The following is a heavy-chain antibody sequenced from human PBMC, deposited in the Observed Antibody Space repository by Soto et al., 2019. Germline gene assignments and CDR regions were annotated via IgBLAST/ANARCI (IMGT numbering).Heavy chain of an antibody. Sequence: SVKVSCKASGGTFSSYAISWVRQAPGQGLEWMGGIIPIFGTANYAQKFQGRVTITADESASTAYMELSSLRSEDTAVYYCARLSAMITFGGVIVPDYYYGMDVWGQGTTVTVSS. CDR2: IIPIFGTA. J-gene: IGHJ6*02. V-gene: IGHV1-69*13. CDR3: ARLSAMITFGGVIVPDYYYGMDV. CDR1: GGTFSSYA. D-gene: IGHD3-16*02.